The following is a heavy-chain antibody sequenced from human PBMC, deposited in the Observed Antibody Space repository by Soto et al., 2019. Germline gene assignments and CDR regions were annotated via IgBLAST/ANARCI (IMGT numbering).Heavy chain of an antibody. Sequence: GGSLRLSCAASGFTFSSYAMSWVRQAPGKGLEWVSAISGSGGSTYYADSVKGRFTISRDNSKNTLYLQMNSLRAEDTAVYYCATSMVGDIVVVVAPYMDVWGKGTTVTVSS. V-gene: IGHV3-23*01. CDR2: ISGSGGST. CDR3: ATSMVGDIVVVVAPYMDV. J-gene: IGHJ6*03. D-gene: IGHD2-15*01. CDR1: GFTFSSYA.